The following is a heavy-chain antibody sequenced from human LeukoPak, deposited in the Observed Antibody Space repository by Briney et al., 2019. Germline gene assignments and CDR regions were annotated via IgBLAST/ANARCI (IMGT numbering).Heavy chain of an antibody. CDR1: GFTFSSYA. J-gene: IGHJ4*02. D-gene: IGHD2-21*01. CDR2: ISGSGGTT. CDR3: ARDHYRVRVVIRY. Sequence: GGSLTLSCAASGFTFSSYAMSWVRQAPGKGLEWVSAISGSGGTTYFANSVKGRFTIPRDNAKNSLYMQMNSLRAEHPAFNYCARDHYRVRVVIRYWGQGTLVTVSS. V-gene: IGHV3-23*01.